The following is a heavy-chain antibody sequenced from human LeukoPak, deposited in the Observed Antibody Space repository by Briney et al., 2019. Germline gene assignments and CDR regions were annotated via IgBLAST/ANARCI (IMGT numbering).Heavy chain of an antibody. V-gene: IGHV1-18*01. D-gene: IGHD3-22*01. CDR2: ISAYNGNT. J-gene: IGHJ4*02. CDR1: GYTFTSYG. CDR3: ARDLGVTYYYDSSGYYLDY. Sequence: ASVKVSCKASGYTFTSYGISWVRQAPGQGLEWMGWISAYNGNTNYAQKLQGRVTMTTDTSTSTAYMELRSLRSDDTAVYYCARDLGVTYYYDSSGYYLDYWGQGTLVTVSS.